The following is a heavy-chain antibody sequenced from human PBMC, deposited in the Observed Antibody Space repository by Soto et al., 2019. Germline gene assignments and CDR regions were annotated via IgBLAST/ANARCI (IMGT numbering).Heavy chain of an antibody. CDR3: ARDRGAVTGQYFDY. Sequence: QVQLEESGGGLAKPGGTLRLSCAASGFTFSAYYMSWIRQAPGKGLEYISYISSSGTAANYADSVKGRFTISSDNAKNSLYLQINSLRAEDTAVYYCARDRGAVTGQYFDYWGQGALVTVSS. CDR1: GFTFSAYY. D-gene: IGHD6-19*01. V-gene: IGHV3-11*01. CDR2: ISSSGTAA. J-gene: IGHJ4*02.